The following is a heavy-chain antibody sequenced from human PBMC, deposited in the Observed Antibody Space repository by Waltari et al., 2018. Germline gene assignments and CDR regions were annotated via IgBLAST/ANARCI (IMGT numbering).Heavy chain of an antibody. CDR1: GFTFSSSP. D-gene: IGHD6-25*01. CDR3: ARTTRSSGGAFDI. V-gene: IGHV3-30*04. J-gene: IGHJ3*02. Sequence: QVQLVESGGGVVQPGRSLRLSCAASGFTFSSSPMHWVRQAPGKGLEWVAVISYDGSNKYYADSVKGRFTISRDNSKNTLYLQMNSLRAEDTAVYYCARTTRSSGGAFDIWGQGTMVTVSS. CDR2: ISYDGSNK.